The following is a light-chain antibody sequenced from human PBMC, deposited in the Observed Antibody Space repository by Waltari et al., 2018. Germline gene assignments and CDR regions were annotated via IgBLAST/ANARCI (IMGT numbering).Light chain of an antibody. CDR2: QAS. CDR3: QQYRTFPWT. J-gene: IGKJ1*01. V-gene: IGKV1-5*03. CDR1: QTIDRW. Sequence: DIQMTQSPSTLSASVGDRVIITCRASQTIDRWLAWYQPIPGKAPKLLISQASLLESGVPSRFSGSGSATEVSLTITTLQPDDFATYYCQQYRTFPWTFGQGTTVDSK.